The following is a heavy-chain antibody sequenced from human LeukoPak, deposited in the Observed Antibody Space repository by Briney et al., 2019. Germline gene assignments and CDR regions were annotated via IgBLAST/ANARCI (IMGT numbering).Heavy chain of an antibody. CDR2: MNPNSGNT. V-gene: IGHV1-8*03. D-gene: IGHD1-7*01. J-gene: IGHJ3*02. CDR1: GYTFTSYD. Sequence: GASVTVSCTASGYTFTSYDINWVRQATGQGREWMGWMNPNSGNTGYSQKFQGRVTITRNTSISTAYRQLSSLRSEDTAVYYCARGGYDTITGTTGAFDIWGQGTMVTVSS. CDR3: ARGGYDTITGTTGAFDI.